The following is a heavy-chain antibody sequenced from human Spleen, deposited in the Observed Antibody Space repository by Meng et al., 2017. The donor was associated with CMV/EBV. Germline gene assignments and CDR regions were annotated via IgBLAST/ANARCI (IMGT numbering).Heavy chain of an antibody. CDR3: ARSRYSGYDWDY. CDR1: GYTFTGYY. D-gene: IGHD5-12*01. Sequence: ASVKVSCKASGYTFTGYYMHWVRQAPGQGLEWMGWINPNSGGTNYAQKFQGRVTMTRDTSISTAYMELSRLRSDDTAVCYCARSRYSGYDWDYWGQGTLVTVSS. V-gene: IGHV1-2*02. J-gene: IGHJ4*02. CDR2: INPNSGGT.